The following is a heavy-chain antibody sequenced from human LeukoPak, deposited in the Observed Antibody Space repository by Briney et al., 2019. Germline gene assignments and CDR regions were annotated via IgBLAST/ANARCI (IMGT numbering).Heavy chain of an antibody. J-gene: IGHJ4*02. Sequence: TGGSLRLSCAASGFTFSSYVMSWVRQAPGKGLEWVSGISGSGGRTYYAASVKGRFTISRDNSKNTLYVQMKGLTAEDTAVYYCAKRVSFDGGNPDYWGQGTLVTVSS. CDR2: ISGSGGRT. CDR1: GFTFSSYV. D-gene: IGHD4-23*01. CDR3: AKRVSFDGGNPDY. V-gene: IGHV3-23*01.